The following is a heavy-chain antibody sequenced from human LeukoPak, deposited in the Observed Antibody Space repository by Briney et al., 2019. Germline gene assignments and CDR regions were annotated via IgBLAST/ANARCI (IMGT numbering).Heavy chain of an antibody. CDR1: GGSISSHY. Sequence: SETLSLTCTVSGGSISSHYWSWVRQPPGKGLEWIGYIYYSGSTNYNPSLKSRVTISVDTSKNQFSLKLSSVTAADTAVYYCARRPNSYYYYMDVWGKGTTVTVSS. CDR3: ARRPNSYYYYMDV. V-gene: IGHV4-59*11. CDR2: IYYSGST. J-gene: IGHJ6*03.